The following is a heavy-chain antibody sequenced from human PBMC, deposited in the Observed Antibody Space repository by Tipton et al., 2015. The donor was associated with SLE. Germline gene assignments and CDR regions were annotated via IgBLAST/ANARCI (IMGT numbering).Heavy chain of an antibody. CDR2: INSDGSST. V-gene: IGHV3-74*01. Sequence: SLRLSCAASGFTFSSYWMHWVRQAPGKGLVWVSRINSDGSSTSYADSAKGRFTISRDNAKNTLYLQMNSLRAEDTAVYYCARFTYGSGSYGDWGQGTLVTVSS. D-gene: IGHD3-10*01. J-gene: IGHJ4*02. CDR1: GFTFSSYW. CDR3: ARFTYGSGSYGD.